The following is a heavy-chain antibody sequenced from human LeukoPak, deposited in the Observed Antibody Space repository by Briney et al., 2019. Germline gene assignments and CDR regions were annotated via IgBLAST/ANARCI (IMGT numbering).Heavy chain of an antibody. Sequence: PSETLSLTCAVYGGSFSGYYWSWIRQPPGKGLEWIGEINHSGSTNYSPSLKSRVTISVDTSKNQFSLKLSSVTAADTAVYYCARGGYSNSPKRITMVRGVITYWGQGTPVTVSS. J-gene: IGHJ4*02. D-gene: IGHD3-10*01. V-gene: IGHV4-34*01. CDR2: INHSGST. CDR3: ARGGYSNSPKRITMVRGVITY. CDR1: GGSFSGYY.